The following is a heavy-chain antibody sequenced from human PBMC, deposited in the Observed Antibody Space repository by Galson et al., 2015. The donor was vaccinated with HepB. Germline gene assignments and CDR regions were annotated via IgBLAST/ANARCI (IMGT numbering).Heavy chain of an antibody. D-gene: IGHD2-15*01. CDR1: GFTFSSYA. CDR3: ARDDTYCSGGSCYGDYFDY. V-gene: IGHV3-48*02. Sequence: SLRLSCAASGFTFSSYAMSWVRQAPGKGLEWVSYISSSSSTIYYADSVKGRFTISRDNAKNSLYLQMNSLRDEDTAVYYCARDDTYCSGGSCYGDYFDYWGQGTLVTVSS. J-gene: IGHJ4*02. CDR2: ISSSSSTI.